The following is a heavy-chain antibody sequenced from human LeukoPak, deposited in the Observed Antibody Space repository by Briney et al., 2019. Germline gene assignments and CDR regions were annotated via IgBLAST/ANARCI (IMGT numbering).Heavy chain of an antibody. D-gene: IGHD5-18*01. V-gene: IGHV1-69*01. J-gene: IGHJ4*02. CDR2: IIPIFGTA. CDR1: GGTFSSYA. Sequence: SVKVSCKASGGTFSSYAISWVRQAPGQGLERMGGIIPIFGTANYAQKFQGRVTITADESTSTAYMELTSLRSEDTAMYYCARDWGIQQWPPSYFDYWGQGTLVTVSS. CDR3: ARDWGIQQWPPSYFDY.